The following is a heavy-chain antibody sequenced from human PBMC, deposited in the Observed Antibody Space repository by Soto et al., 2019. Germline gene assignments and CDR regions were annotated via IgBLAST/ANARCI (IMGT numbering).Heavy chain of an antibody. CDR1: GFSFSSYG. V-gene: IGHV3-30*18. CDR3: AKDLRFLEWLLPIHPYYYYYGRDV. J-gene: IGHJ6*02. CDR2: ISYDGSNK. Sequence: PGGSLRLSCAASGFSFSSYGMHWVRQAPGKGLEWVAVISYDGSNKYYADSVKGRFTISRDNSKNTLYLQMNSLRAEDTAVYYCAKDLRFLEWLLPIHPYYYYYGRDVWGQGTTVTVSS. D-gene: IGHD3-3*01.